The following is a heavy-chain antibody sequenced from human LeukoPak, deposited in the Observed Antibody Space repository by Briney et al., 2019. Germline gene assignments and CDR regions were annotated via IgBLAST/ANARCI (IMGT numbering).Heavy chain of an antibody. D-gene: IGHD5-18*01. CDR2: ISGSGGST. V-gene: IGHV3-23*01. CDR3: AKGTIQLSDYSYYYMDV. Sequence: GGTLRLSRAASGFTFSSYGMSWVRQAPGKGLEWVSAISGSGGSTYYADSVKGRFTISRDNSKNTLYLQMNSLRAEDTAVYYCAKGTIQLSDYSYYYMDVWGKGTTVTISS. J-gene: IGHJ6*03. CDR1: GFTFSSYG.